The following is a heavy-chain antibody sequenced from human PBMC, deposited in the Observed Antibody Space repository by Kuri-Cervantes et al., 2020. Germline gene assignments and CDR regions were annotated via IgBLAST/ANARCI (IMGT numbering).Heavy chain of an antibody. D-gene: IGHD4-17*01. V-gene: IGHV3-33*06. CDR1: GFTFSSYG. J-gene: IGHJ3*02. CDR3: AKDHWTTANYHDAFDI. Sequence: GESLKISCAASGFTFSSYGMHWVRQAPGKGLEWVAVIWYDGSNKYYADSVKGRFTISRDNSKNTLYLQMNSLRAEDTAVYYCAKDHWTTANYHDAFDIWGQGTMVTVSS. CDR2: IWYDGSNK.